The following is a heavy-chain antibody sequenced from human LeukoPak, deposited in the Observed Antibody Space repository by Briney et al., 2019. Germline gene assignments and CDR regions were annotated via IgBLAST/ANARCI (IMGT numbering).Heavy chain of an antibody. J-gene: IGHJ5*02. D-gene: IGHD2-15*01. CDR1: GGSLSSGSYY. CDR2: IYYSGST. Sequence: SETLSLTCTVSGGSLSSGSYYWGWIRQPPGKGLEWLGYIYYSGSTNYNPSLKSRVTLSVDTSKNQFSLKLSSVTAADTAVYYCARDNGCSGGSCYRWFDPWGQGTLVTVS. CDR3: ARDNGCSGGSCYRWFDP. V-gene: IGHV4-61*01.